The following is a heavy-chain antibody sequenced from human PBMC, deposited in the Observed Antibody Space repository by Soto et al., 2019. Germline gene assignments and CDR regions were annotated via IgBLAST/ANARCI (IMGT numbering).Heavy chain of an antibody. V-gene: IGHV4-59*01. CDR2: IYYSGST. J-gene: IGHJ5*02. CDR3: ARDFWSGYYSGPRWFDT. D-gene: IGHD3-3*01. Sequence: LSLTCTVSGGSISSYYWSWIRQPPGKGLEWIGYIYYSGSTNYNPSLKSRVTISVDTSKNKFSLKLSSVTAADTAVYYCARDFWSGYYSGPRWFDTWGKGTLVTV. CDR1: GGSISSYY.